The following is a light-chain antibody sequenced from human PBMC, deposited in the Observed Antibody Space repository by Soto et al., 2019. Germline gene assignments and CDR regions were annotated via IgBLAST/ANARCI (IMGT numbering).Light chain of an antibody. Sequence: QSVLTQPPSASGTPGQRVTISCSGSSSNIGSNYVYWYQQLPGTVPQLLIYRNSERPSGVPDRFSGSKSGTSASLAISGLRSEDEAAYYCAAWDDSLSGVVFGGWTKLTVL. CDR3: AAWDDSLSGVV. CDR2: RNS. CDR1: SSNIGSNY. J-gene: IGLJ2*01. V-gene: IGLV1-47*01.